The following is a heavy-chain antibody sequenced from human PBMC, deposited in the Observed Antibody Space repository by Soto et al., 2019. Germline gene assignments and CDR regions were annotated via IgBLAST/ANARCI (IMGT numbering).Heavy chain of an antibody. CDR3: ARHGFGSLHGLVDV. CDR1: GGSITNYY. D-gene: IGHD3-10*01. CDR2: IQYSGYS. V-gene: IGHV4-59*08. J-gene: IGHJ6*02. Sequence: QVQLQESGPGLVKPSETLSLTCTVSGGSITNYYCSRFRQPPGKGLEWIGYIQYSGYSAYNLSLKSXVPXSMDTSKTQFSLMLESVTATDTAVYYCARHGFGSLHGLVDVWGQGTTVIVSS.